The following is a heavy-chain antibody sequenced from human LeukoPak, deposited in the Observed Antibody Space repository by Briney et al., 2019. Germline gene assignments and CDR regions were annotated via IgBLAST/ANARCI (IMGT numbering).Heavy chain of an antibody. D-gene: IGHD3-9*01. J-gene: IGHJ4*02. Sequence: PGGSLRLSCAASGFTFSDYYMNWVRQAPGKGLEWVSSISSSSSYIYYADSVKGRFTISRDNAKNSLYLQMNSLRAEDTAVYYCARAPLYVLRYFDWLHRGACVDYWGQGTLVTVSS. CDR1: GFTFSDYY. V-gene: IGHV3-21*01. CDR2: ISSSSSYI. CDR3: ARAPLYVLRYFDWLHRGACVDY.